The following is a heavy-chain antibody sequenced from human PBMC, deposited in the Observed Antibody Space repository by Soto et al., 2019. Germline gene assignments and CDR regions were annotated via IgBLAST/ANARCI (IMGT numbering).Heavy chain of an antibody. J-gene: IGHJ6*02. CDR2: ISYDGSNK. CDR1: GFTFSSYA. V-gene: IGHV3-30-3*01. D-gene: IGHD4-4*01. Sequence: QVQLVESGGGVVQPGRSLRLSCAASGFTFSSYAMHWVRQAPGKGLEWVAVISYDGSNKYYADSVKGQFTISRDNSKNTLYLQMNSLRAEDTAVYYCARDWATVTDYYYYGMDVWGQGTTVTVSS. CDR3: ARDWATVTDYYYYGMDV.